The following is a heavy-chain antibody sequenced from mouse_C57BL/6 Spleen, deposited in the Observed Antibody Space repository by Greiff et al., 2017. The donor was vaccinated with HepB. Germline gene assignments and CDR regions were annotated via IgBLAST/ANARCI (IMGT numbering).Heavy chain of an antibody. D-gene: IGHD2-4*01. CDR1: GFTFSDYG. CDR3: ARDDYDEVDY. CDR2: ISSGSSTI. V-gene: IGHV5-17*01. J-gene: IGHJ2*01. Sequence: EVHLVESGGGLVKPGGSLKLSCAASGFTFSDYGMHWVRQAPEKGLEWVAYISSGSSTIYYADTVKGRFTISRDNAKNTLFLQMTSLRSEDTAMYYCARDDYDEVDYWGQGTTLTVSS.